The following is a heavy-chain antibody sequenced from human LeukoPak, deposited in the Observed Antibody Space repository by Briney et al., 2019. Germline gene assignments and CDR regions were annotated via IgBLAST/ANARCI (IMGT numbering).Heavy chain of an antibody. V-gene: IGHV4-61*02. CDR3: AREDKYSSSWYYFQH. Sequence: PSQTLSLTCTVSGGSISSGSYYWSWIRQPAGKGLEWIGRIYTSGSTNYNPSLKSRVTISVDTSKNQSSLKLSSVTAADTAVYYCAREDKYSSSWYYFQHWGQGTLVTVSS. CDR1: GGSISSGSYY. D-gene: IGHD6-13*01. CDR2: IYTSGST. J-gene: IGHJ1*01.